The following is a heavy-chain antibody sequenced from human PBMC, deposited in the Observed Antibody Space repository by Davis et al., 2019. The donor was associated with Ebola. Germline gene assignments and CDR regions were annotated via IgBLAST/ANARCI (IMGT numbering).Heavy chain of an antibody. CDR3: ARGSYYMDV. Sequence: GESLKIPCAASGFTFSRYSMHWVRQAPGRGLEWVTFISYDGSNKYYADSVKGRFTISRDNSKNTLYLQMNTLRPEDTAVYYCARGSYYMDVWGKGTTVTVSS. CDR1: GFTFSRYS. J-gene: IGHJ6*03. V-gene: IGHV3-30-3*01. CDR2: ISYDGSNK.